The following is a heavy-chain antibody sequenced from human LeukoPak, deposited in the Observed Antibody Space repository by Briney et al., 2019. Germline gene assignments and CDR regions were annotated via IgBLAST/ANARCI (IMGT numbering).Heavy chain of an antibody. J-gene: IGHJ5*02. CDR2: IKSRTDGATA. V-gene: IGHV3-15*01. CDR1: GFTFSNAW. CDR3: TIVLRPYRGSGYRNWFDP. D-gene: IGHD3-22*01. Sequence: PGGSLRLSCAASGFTFSNAWMAWVRQVPGKGLEWLGRIKSRTDGATADYAAPVRGRFFISRDDRKDTLYVEINSLKTEDTGIYYCTIVLRPYRGSGYRNWFDPWGRGTLVTVSS.